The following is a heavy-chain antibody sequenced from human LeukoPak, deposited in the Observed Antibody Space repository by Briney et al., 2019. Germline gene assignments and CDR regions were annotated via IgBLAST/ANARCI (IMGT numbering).Heavy chain of an antibody. D-gene: IGHD3-3*01. CDR1: GGSISSYY. V-gene: IGHV4-59*01. Sequence: SETLSLTCTVSGGSISSYYWSWIRQPPGKGLEWIGYIYFSGSTNYNPSLKSRVTISVDTSKNQFSLKLSSVTAAGTAVYYCARAVADFWSGYYTVPQDYFDYWGQGTLVTVSS. CDR2: IYFSGST. CDR3: ARAVADFWSGYYTVPQDYFDY. J-gene: IGHJ4*02.